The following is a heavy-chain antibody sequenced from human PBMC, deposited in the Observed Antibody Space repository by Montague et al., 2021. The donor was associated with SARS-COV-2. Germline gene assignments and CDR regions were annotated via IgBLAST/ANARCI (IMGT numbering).Heavy chain of an antibody. V-gene: IGHV4-34*01. J-gene: IGHJ4*02. CDR1: DGSFSDYS. CDR2: INHRGST. Sequence: SETLSLTCAVYDGSFSDYSWTWIRQPPGKGLEWIGEINHRGSTNYNPSLKSRVTISVDTSKGQFSLKMTSVTAADTAVYYCARGRQNINMVVVVVTGGEYYFDFWGQGTLVAVSS. D-gene: IGHD3-22*01. CDR3: ARGRQNINMVVVVVTGGEYYFDF.